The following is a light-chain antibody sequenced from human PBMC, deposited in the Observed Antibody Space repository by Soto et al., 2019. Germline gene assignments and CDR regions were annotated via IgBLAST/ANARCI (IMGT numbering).Light chain of an antibody. J-gene: IGKJ1*01. CDR3: QQYGDSPWT. Sequence: VLTQSPDSLSLSPGERATLSCRVSQYISTKLAWYQQKPGQAPRLLFSGAFNRATDTPDRFSGSGPGTDFTLIISGVEAEDFAMYYCQQYGDSPWTFGQGTRV. CDR2: GAF. CDR1: QYISTK. V-gene: IGKV3-20*01.